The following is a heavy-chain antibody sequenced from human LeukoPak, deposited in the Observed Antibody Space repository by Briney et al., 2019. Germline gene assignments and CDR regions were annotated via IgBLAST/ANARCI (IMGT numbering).Heavy chain of an antibody. CDR3: ARPDGDYYYGSGSYFHD. J-gene: IGHJ4*02. D-gene: IGHD3-10*01. Sequence: GGSLRLSCAASGFTFSSYEMNWVRQAPGKGLEWVSYISSSGTTIYYADSVKGRFTISRDNAKNSLYLQMNSLRDEDTAVYYCARPDGDYYYGSGSYFHDWGQGTLVTVSA. CDR1: GFTFSSYE. CDR2: ISSSGTTI. V-gene: IGHV3-48*03.